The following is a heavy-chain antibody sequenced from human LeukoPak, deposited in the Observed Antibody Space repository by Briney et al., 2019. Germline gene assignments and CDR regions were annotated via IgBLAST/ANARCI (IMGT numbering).Heavy chain of an antibody. CDR3: ARGTHPREYSSSSGWFDP. Sequence: PSETLSLTCTVSGGSISSSSYYWGWIRQPPGKGLEWIGSIYYSGSTYYNPSLKSRVTISVDTSKNQFSLKLSSVTAADTAVYYCARGTHPREYSSSSGWFDPWGQGTLVTVSS. D-gene: IGHD6-6*01. CDR1: GGSISSSSYY. J-gene: IGHJ5*02. CDR2: IYYSGST. V-gene: IGHV4-39*01.